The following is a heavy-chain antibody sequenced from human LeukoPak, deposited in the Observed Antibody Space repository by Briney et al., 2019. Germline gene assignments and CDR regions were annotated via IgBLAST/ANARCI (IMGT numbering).Heavy chain of an antibody. D-gene: IGHD1-26*01. Sequence: PSETLSLTCTVSGGSISSYYWSWIRQPPGKGLEWIGYIYYSGSTNYNPSLKSRVTISVDTSKNQFSLKLSSVTAADTAVYYCARSLGSGSYGMFDYWGQGTLVTVSS. J-gene: IGHJ4*02. CDR3: ARSLGSGSYGMFDY. CDR1: GGSISSYY. CDR2: IYYSGST. V-gene: IGHV4-59*01.